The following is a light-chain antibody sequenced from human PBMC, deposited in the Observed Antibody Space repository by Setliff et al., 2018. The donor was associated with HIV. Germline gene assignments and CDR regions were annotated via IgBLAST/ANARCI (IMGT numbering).Light chain of an antibody. CDR1: SSDVGGYNY. J-gene: IGLJ3*02. CDR3: SSYTSSSTLWV. Sequence: QSALTKPASVSGSPGQSITISCTGTSSDVGGYNYVSWYQQHPDKAPKLMIYDVSNRPSGVSNRFSGSKSGNTASLTISGLQAEDEADYYCSSYTSSSTLWVFGGGTQLTVL. V-gene: IGLV2-14*03. CDR2: DVS.